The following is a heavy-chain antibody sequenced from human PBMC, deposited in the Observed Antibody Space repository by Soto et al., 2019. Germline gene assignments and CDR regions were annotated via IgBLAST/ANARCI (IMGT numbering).Heavy chain of an antibody. CDR2: ISSSGSTI. D-gene: IGHD2-8*01. V-gene: IGHV3-11*01. Sequence: PGGSLRLSCAASGFTFSDYYMSWIRQAPGKGLEWVSYISSSGSTIYYADSVKGRFTISRDNAKNSLYLQMNSLRAEDTAVYYCARDPVYLIPTPHNWFDPWGQGTLVTVPQ. CDR1: GFTFSDYY. CDR3: ARDPVYLIPTPHNWFDP. J-gene: IGHJ5*02.